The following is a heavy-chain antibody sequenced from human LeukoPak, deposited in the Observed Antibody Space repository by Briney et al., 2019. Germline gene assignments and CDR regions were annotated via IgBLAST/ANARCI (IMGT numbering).Heavy chain of an antibody. J-gene: IGHJ6*02. D-gene: IGHD2-2*02. CDR1: GFTFSSYS. Sequence: PGGSLRLSCAASGFTFSSYSMNWVRQAPGKGLEWVSYISSSSSTIYYADSVKGRFTISRDNAKNSLYLQMNSLRAEDTAVYYCARDLQIIVVVPAAIGADYYYYGMDVWGQGTTVTVSS. V-gene: IGHV3-48*01. CDR2: ISSSSSTI. CDR3: ARDLQIIVVVPAAIGADYYYYGMDV.